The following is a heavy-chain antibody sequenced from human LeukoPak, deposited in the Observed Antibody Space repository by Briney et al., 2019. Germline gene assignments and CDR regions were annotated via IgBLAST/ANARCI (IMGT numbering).Heavy chain of an antibody. J-gene: IGHJ4*02. CDR3: AKGSAGGYYESSGYYSDF. V-gene: IGHV3-23*01. Sequence: PGGSLRLSCAASGFTFSSYAMSWVRQAPGKGLEWVSSISASGRNTYYADSVKGRFIISRDNSKNMLYLQMSSLGVDDTAVYYCAKGSAGGYYESSGYYSDFWGQGTLLTVSS. CDR2: ISASGRNT. CDR1: GFTFSSYA. D-gene: IGHD3-22*01.